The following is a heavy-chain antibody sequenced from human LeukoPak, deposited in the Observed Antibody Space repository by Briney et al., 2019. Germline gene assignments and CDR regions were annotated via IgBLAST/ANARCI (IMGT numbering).Heavy chain of an antibody. Sequence: GGSLRLSCAASGFTFSSYSMNWVRQAPGKGLEWVSSISSSSSYIYYADSVKGRFTISRDNAKNSLYLQMNSLRAEDTAVYYCARVAVADLYYFDYWGQGTLVTVSS. CDR3: ARVAVADLYYFDY. D-gene: IGHD6-19*01. CDR1: GFTFSSYS. J-gene: IGHJ4*02. CDR2: ISSSSSYI. V-gene: IGHV3-21*01.